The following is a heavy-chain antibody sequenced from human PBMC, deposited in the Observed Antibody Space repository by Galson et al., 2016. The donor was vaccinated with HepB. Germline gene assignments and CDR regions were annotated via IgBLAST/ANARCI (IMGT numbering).Heavy chain of an antibody. V-gene: IGHV3-23*01. CDR2: IGGGGHYT. CDR3: AKSLLGVTLVSYYYGMDV. J-gene: IGHJ6*02. CDR1: GFTFSNYA. Sequence: SLRLSCAASGFTFSNYAMTWVRQVPGKGLEWVSAIGGGGHYTYHTDSVEGRLTISRDNSKNTLYLQMKSLRAEDTAVYYCAKSLLGVTLVSYYYGMDVWGQGTTVTVSS. D-gene: IGHD2-21*02.